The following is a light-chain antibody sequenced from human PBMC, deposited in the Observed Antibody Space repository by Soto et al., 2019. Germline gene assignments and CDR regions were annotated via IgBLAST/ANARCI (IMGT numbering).Light chain of an antibody. J-gene: IGKJ1*01. Sequence: EKVMTQSPATLSVSPGERATLSCRASQSVRSNLAWYQQKPGQAPRLLIYGASTRATGIPARFSGSGSGTEFTLTISRLQSEDFAIYYCQQYNDWPPWTFGQGTKVDIK. V-gene: IGKV3-15*01. CDR1: QSVRSN. CDR2: GAS. CDR3: QQYNDWPPWT.